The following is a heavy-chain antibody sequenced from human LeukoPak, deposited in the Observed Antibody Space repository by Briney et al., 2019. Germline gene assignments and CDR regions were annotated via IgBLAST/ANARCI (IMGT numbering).Heavy chain of an antibody. D-gene: IGHD3-10*01. Sequence: GGSLRLSCAASGFTFSSYAMLWVRQAPGKGLEWVAVISYDGSNKYYADSVKGRFTISRDNSKNTLYLQMNSLRAEDTAVYYCASSLSQGSYYVTDYWGQGTLVTVSS. CDR2: ISYDGSNK. CDR3: ASSLSQGSYYVTDY. CDR1: GFTFSSYA. J-gene: IGHJ4*02. V-gene: IGHV3-30*04.